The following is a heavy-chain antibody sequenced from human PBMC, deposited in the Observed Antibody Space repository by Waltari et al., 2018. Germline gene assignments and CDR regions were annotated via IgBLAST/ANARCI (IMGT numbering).Heavy chain of an antibody. Sequence: QVQLVESGGGVVQPGRSLRLSCAASGFTFSSYGMHWVRQAPGKGLEWVAVISYDGSNKYYADSVKGRFTISRDNSKNTLYLQMNSLRAEDTAVYYCAKGALRFYYFDYWGQGTLVTVSS. D-gene: IGHD3-3*01. J-gene: IGHJ4*02. CDR2: ISYDGSNK. CDR1: GFTFSSYG. CDR3: AKGALRFYYFDY. V-gene: IGHV3-30*18.